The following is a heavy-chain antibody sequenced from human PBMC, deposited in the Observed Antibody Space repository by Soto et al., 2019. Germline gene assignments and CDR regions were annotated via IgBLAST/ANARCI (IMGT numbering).Heavy chain of an antibody. J-gene: IGHJ6*02. CDR2: ISSSSSYI. CDR1: GFTFSSYS. CDR3: ARTMPDSSGRVYYGKDV. V-gene: IGHV3-21*01. Sequence: GGSLRLSCAASGFTFSSYSMNWVRQAPGKGLEWVSSISSSSSYIYYADSVKGRFTISRDNAKNSLYLQMNSLRAEDTAVYYCARTMPDSSGRVYYGKDVWGQGTTVTVSS. D-gene: IGHD3-22*01.